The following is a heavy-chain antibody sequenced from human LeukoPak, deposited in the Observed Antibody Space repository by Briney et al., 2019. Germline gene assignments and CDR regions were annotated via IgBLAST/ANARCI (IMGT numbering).Heavy chain of an antibody. CDR3: ARQSTKYSSGWFFDY. V-gene: IGHV4-39*01. Sequence: SSETLSLTCTVSGGSISSSSYYWGWIRQPPGKGLEWIGSIYHSGSTYYNPSLKSRVTISVDTSKNQFSLKLTSVTAADTAVYYCARQSTKYSSGWFFDYWGQGTLVTVSS. CDR1: GGSISSSSYY. CDR2: IYHSGST. D-gene: IGHD6-19*01. J-gene: IGHJ4*02.